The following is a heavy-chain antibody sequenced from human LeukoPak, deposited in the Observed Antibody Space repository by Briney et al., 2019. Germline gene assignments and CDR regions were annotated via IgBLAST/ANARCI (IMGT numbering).Heavy chain of an antibody. Sequence: SETLSLTCTVSGGSISSYYWSWIRQPPGKGLGWIGYIHDSGSTNYNPSLKSRVTISVDTSKNRFSLKLSSVTAADTAVYYCARDRREQYCSGGSCYSALGFFGYWGQGTLVTVSS. J-gene: IGHJ4*02. CDR3: ARDRREQYCSGGSCYSALGFFGY. CDR1: GGSISSYY. V-gene: IGHV4-59*01. CDR2: IHDSGST. D-gene: IGHD2-15*01.